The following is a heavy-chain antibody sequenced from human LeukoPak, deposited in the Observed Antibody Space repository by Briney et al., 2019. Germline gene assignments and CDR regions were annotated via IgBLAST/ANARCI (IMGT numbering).Heavy chain of an antibody. D-gene: IGHD3-3*01. V-gene: IGHV3-30*03. J-gene: IGHJ5*02. Sequence: GGSLRLSCAASGFTFSSYGMHWVRQAPGKGLEWVAVILYDGGTKYYADSVKGRFTISRDNSKNTLYLQMNSLRAEDTAVYYCARENYDFWSGYYTGWFDPWGQGTLVTVSS. CDR3: ARENYDFWSGYYTGWFDP. CDR2: ILYDGGTK. CDR1: GFTFSSYG.